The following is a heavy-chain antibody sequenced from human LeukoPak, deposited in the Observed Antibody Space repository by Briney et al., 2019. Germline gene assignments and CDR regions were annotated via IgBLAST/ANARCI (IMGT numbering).Heavy chain of an antibody. Sequence: PGGSLRLSCAASGFTFSSYEMNWVRQAPGKGLEWVSYISSSGSTRYYADSVKGRFTISRDNAKNSLYLQMNSLRAEDTAVYYCASREMAIIVDYWGQGTLVTVSS. D-gene: IGHD5-24*01. CDR1: GFTFSSYE. J-gene: IGHJ4*02. CDR2: ISSSGSTR. CDR3: ASREMAIIVDY. V-gene: IGHV3-48*03.